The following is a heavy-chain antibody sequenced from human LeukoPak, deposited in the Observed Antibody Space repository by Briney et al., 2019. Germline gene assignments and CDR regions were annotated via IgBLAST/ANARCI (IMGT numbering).Heavy chain of an antibody. CDR2: IYYSGST. J-gene: IGHJ4*02. CDR3: ARSTYSSSSFPPRD. CDR1: GGSISSYY. V-gene: IGHV4-59*01. D-gene: IGHD6-6*01. Sequence: PSETLSLTCTVSGGSISSYYWSWIRQPPGKGLEWIGYIYYSGSTNYNPSLKSRVTISVDTSKNQFSLKLSSVTAADTAVYYCARSTYSSSSFPPRDWGQGTLVTVSS.